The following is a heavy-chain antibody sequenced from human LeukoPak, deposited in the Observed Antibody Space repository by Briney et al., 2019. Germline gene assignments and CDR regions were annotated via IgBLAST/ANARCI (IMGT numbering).Heavy chain of an antibody. J-gene: IGHJ4*02. CDR1: GGSISSYY. CDR2: IYYSGST. V-gene: IGHV4-59*12. CDR3: ARGQWFRAF. D-gene: IGHD3-10*01. Sequence: SETLSFTCTVSGGSISSYYWSWIRQPPGKGLEWIGYIYYSGSTNYNPSLKSRVTISVDTSKNQFSLKMNSVTAADTAVYYCARGQWFRAFWSRGTPVTVSS.